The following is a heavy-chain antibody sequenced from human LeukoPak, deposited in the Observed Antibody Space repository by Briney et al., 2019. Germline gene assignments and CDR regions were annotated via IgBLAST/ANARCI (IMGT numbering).Heavy chain of an antibody. V-gene: IGHV1-58*02. CDR1: GFTFTSSA. J-gene: IGHJ4*02. D-gene: IGHD1-14*01. CDR3: ARVPRDVTGFDY. Sequence: SVKVSCKASGFTFTSSAMQWVRQARGQRLEWIGWIVVGSGNTNYAQKFQERVTITRDMSTSTAYMELSSLRSEDTAVYYCARVPRDVTGFDYWGQGTLVTVSS. CDR2: IVVGSGNT.